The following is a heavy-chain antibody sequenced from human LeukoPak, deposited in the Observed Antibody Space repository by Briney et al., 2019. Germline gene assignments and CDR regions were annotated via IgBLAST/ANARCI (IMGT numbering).Heavy chain of an antibody. CDR1: GFTFSRYA. V-gene: IGHV3-23*01. CDR2: ISGSGVST. Sequence: GGSLRLSCAASGFTFSRYAMSWVRQAPGKGLEWVSSISGSGVSTYYADSVKGRFTISRDNSKNTLYLQMNSLRAEDTAVYYCAKERRADGDYISAFDIWGQETMVTVSS. J-gene: IGHJ3*02. CDR3: AKERRADGDYISAFDI. D-gene: IGHD4-17*01.